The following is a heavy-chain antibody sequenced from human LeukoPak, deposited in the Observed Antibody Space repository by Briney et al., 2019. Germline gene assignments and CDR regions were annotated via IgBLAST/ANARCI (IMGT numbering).Heavy chain of an antibody. CDR3: TTDGGYSYGSSAMPFDY. D-gene: IGHD5-18*01. CDR1: GFVFSDYG. J-gene: IGHJ4*02. Sequence: GGSLRLSCAASGFVFSDYGMHWVRQAPGKGPEWVAFIRYDGSTEFYADSVKGRFTISRDNSKNTLYLQMNSLKTEDTAVYYCTTDGGYSYGSSAMPFDYWGQGTLVTVSS. V-gene: IGHV3-30*02. CDR2: IRYDGSTE.